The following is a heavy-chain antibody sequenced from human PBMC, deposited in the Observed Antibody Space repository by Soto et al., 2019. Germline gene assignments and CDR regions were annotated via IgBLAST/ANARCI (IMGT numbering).Heavy chain of an antibody. CDR3: AIHHDYGDYDDY. CDR1: GGSISSSSYY. J-gene: IGHJ4*02. Sequence: SETLSLTCTVSGGSISSSSYYWGWIRQPPGKGLEWIGSIYYSGSTYYNPSLKSRVTISVDTSKNQFSLKLSSVTAADTAVYYCAIHHDYGDYDDYWGQGTLVTVSS. D-gene: IGHD4-17*01. V-gene: IGHV4-39*01. CDR2: IYYSGST.